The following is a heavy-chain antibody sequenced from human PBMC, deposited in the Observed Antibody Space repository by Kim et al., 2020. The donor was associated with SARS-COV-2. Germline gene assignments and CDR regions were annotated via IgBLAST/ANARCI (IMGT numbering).Heavy chain of an antibody. Sequence: GGSLRLSCAASGFTFDDYARHWVRQAPGKGLEWVSGISWNSGSIGYAESVKGRFTISGDNAKNSLYLQMNSLRADDTALYYCARDPMVRGVRWFDHCCQG. CDR1: GFTFDDYA. D-gene: IGHD3-10*01. CDR2: ISWNSGSI. CDR3: ARDPMVRGVRWFDH. V-gene: IGHV3-9*01. J-gene: IGHJ5*02.